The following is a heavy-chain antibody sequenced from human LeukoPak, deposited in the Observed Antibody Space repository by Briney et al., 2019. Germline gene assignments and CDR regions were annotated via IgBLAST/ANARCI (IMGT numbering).Heavy chain of an antibody. CDR1: GYTFTGYY. V-gene: IGHV1-2*02. Sequence: ASVKVSCKASGYTFTGYYMHWVRQAPGQGLEWMGWINPNSGGTNYAQKFQGRVTMTRDTSISTAYMELSRLRSDDTAVYYCARETGKGNVLLWFGELLTVPSGAFDIWGQGTMVTVSS. CDR2: INPNSGGT. D-gene: IGHD3-10*01. CDR3: ARETGKGNVLLWFGELLTVPSGAFDI. J-gene: IGHJ3*02.